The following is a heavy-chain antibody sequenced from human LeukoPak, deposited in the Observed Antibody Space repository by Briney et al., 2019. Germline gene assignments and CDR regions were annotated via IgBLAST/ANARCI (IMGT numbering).Heavy chain of an antibody. CDR2: IYYSGST. J-gene: IGHJ1*01. CDR1: GGSISSSSYY. Sequence: SETLSLTCTVSGGSISSSSYYWGWIRQPPGKGLEWIGYIYYSGSTNYNPSLKSRVTISVDTSKNQLSLKLSSVTAADTAVYYCARVGSSSWDPEYFQHWGQGTLVTVSS. D-gene: IGHD6-13*01. V-gene: IGHV4-61*05. CDR3: ARVGSSSWDPEYFQH.